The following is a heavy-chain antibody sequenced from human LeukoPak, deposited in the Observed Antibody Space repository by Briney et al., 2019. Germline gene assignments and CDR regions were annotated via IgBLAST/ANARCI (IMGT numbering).Heavy chain of an antibody. CDR1: GFTFSSYG. V-gene: IGHV3-33*01. D-gene: IGHD6-13*01. J-gene: IGHJ4*02. CDR3: ARDPWRGNIAAAMAN. Sequence: GSSLRLSCAASGFTFSSYGMHWVRQAPGKGLEWVAVIWYDGSNKYYADSVKDRFTISRDNSKNTLYLQMNSLRAEDTAVYYCARDPWRGNIAAAMANWGQGTLVTVSS. CDR2: IWYDGSNK.